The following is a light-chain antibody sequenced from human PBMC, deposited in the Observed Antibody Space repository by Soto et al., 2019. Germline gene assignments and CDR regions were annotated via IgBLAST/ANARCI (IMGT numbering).Light chain of an antibody. CDR3: CSYAGSSLYV. Sequence: TQSGTVAESGGQSITKANTGTSSDVGSYNLVSWYQQHPGKAPKLMIYEGSKRPSGVSNRFSGSKSGNTASLTISGLQAEDEADYYCCSYAGSSLYVFGTGPKVTVL. CDR1: SSDVGSYNL. J-gene: IGLJ1*01. CDR2: EGS. V-gene: IGLV2-23*01.